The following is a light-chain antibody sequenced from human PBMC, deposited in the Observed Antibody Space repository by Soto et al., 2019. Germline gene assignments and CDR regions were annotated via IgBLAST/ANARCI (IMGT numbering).Light chain of an antibody. CDR3: SFYTTTYTFV. CDR1: SSDVGGYNY. J-gene: IGLJ1*01. CDR2: EVS. Sequence: QSVLTQRASVSGSPGQAITISCVGTSSDVGGYNYVSWYQQHPGKAPKLTIYEVSHRPSGVSNRFSGSKSGNTASLTISGLQAENEADYYCSFYTTTYTFVFGTGPKVTVL. V-gene: IGLV2-14*01.